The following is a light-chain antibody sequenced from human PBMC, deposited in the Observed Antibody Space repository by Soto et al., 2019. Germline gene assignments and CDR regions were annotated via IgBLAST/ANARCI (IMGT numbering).Light chain of an antibody. J-gene: IGKJ5*01. Sequence: DIQMTQYPSSLSASVGDRVTITCRTSQGISNYLAWYQQKPGKVPKLLIYAASTLQLGVPSRFSGSGSGTDFTLTISSLQPEDVASYYCQKYNNAPFTFGQGTRLEIK. V-gene: IGKV1-27*01. CDR3: QKYNNAPFT. CDR2: AAS. CDR1: QGISNY.